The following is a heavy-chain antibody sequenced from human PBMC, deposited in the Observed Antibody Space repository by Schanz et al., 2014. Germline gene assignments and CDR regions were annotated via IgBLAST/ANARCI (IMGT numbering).Heavy chain of an antibody. J-gene: IGHJ4*02. CDR3: AKDKRGRSSWFFDY. CDR1: GFTFSSYS. CDR2: ISTGRYL. V-gene: IGHV3-21*01. Sequence: VQLVESGGGVVQPGGSLRLSCAASGFTFSSYSLAWVRQAPGKGLEWVSFISTGRYLYYADSVKGRFTISRDNTKNSVFLQMSSLRVEDTGLYFCAKDKRGRSSWFFDYWGQGTLVTVSS. D-gene: IGHD6-13*01.